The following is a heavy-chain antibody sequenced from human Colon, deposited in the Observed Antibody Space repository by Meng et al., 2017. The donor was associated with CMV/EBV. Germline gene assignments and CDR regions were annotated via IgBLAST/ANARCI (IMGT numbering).Heavy chain of an antibody. CDR1: GGSISSYY. CDR3: ARDYYGMDV. CDR2: IYYSGGT. J-gene: IGHJ6*02. Sequence: GSLRLSCTVSGGSISSYYWSWIRQPPGKGLEWIGYIYYSGGTNYNPSLKSRVTISVDTSKNQFSLKLSSVTAADTAVYYCARDYYGMDVWGQGTTVTVSS. V-gene: IGHV4-59*01.